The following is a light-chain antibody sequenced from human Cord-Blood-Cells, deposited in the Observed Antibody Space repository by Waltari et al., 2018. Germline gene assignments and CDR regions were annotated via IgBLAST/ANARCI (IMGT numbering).Light chain of an antibody. CDR3: AAWDDSLSGAV. J-gene: IGLJ7*01. CDR2: RNN. CDR1: SSNIGSNY. Sequence: QSVLTQPPSASGTPGQRVTIPCSGRSSNIGSNYVYWYQQLPATAPKLLIYRNNQRPSGVPDRCSGSKSGTSASLAISGLRSEDEADYYCAAWDDSLSGAVFGGGTQLTVL. V-gene: IGLV1-47*01.